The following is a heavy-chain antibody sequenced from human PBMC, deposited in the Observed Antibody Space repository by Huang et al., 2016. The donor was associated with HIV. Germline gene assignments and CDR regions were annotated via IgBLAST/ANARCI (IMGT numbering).Heavy chain of an antibody. Sequence: QVQLVESGGGVVQPGGSLRLSCATSGLPFSDYGLHGVRQNPGKGLEWVAFMAYDGTTKVYADSVEGRFTVSRDNSKSTLYLQMNSLRLEDTSIYYCLKDQVGPWGQGTLVTVSS. CDR3: LKDQVGP. CDR2: MAYDGTTK. V-gene: IGHV3-30*02. D-gene: IGHD3-10*01. CDR1: GLPFSDYG. J-gene: IGHJ5*02.